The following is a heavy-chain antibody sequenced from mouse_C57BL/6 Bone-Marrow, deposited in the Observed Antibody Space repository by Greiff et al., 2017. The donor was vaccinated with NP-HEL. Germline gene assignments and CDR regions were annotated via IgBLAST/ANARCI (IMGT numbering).Heavy chain of an antibody. V-gene: IGHV1-39*01. CDR1: GYSFTDYN. CDR2: INPNYGTT. D-gene: IGHD1-1*01. Sequence: VQLQQSGPELVKPGASVKISCKASGYSFTDYNMNWVKQSNGKSLEWIGVINPNYGTTSYHQKFKGKATLTVDQSSSTAHMQLNSLTSEDSAVYYCARGGTTVVARYFDVWGTGTTVTVSS. CDR3: ARGGTTVVARYFDV. J-gene: IGHJ1*03.